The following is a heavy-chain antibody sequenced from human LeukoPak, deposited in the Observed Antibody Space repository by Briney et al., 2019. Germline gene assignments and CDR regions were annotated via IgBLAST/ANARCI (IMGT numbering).Heavy chain of an antibody. V-gene: IGHV4-31*03. CDR2: IYYSGST. CDR3: ARGSGSYGEFDY. J-gene: IGHJ4*02. D-gene: IGHD1-26*01. CDR1: GGSISSGGYY. Sequence: SETLSLTCTVSGGSISSGGYYWSWIRQHPGKGLEWIGYIYYSGSTYYNPSLKSRVTISVDTSKNQFSLKLSSVTAADTAVYYCARGSGSYGEFDYWGQGTLVTVSS.